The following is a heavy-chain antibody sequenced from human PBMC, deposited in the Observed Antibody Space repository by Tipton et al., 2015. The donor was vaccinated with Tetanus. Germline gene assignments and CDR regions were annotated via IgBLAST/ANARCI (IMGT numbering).Heavy chain of an antibody. J-gene: IGHJ3*01. CDR3: AGPTLAHDAFDF. CDR1: NGSVSSSLYC. V-gene: IGHV4-39*01. Sequence: TLSLTCTVSNGSVSSSLYCWAWVRQSPGRGLEWIGTIYYNGNTYYNPSLKSRVTTSIDSSKNQLSLRLTSVTAADTAVHYCAGPTLAHDAFDFWGQGTMVTVS. CDR2: IYYNGNT. D-gene: IGHD5-12*01.